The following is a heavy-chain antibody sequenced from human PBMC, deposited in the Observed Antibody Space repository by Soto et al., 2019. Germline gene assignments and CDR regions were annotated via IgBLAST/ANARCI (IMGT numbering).Heavy chain of an antibody. V-gene: IGHV3-23*01. D-gene: IGHD1-7*01. CDR3: AKDRRAGGNYGFYSDF. CDR1: GFTFSSYG. J-gene: IGHJ4*02. Sequence: PGGSLRLSCAVSGFTFSSYGMTWVRQAPGKGLEWISFGSATGSGTYYADSVKGRFTISRDNSKNTLYLQMTSLRADDTAVYYCAKDRRAGGNYGFYSDFWGQGALVTVSS. CDR2: GSATGSGT.